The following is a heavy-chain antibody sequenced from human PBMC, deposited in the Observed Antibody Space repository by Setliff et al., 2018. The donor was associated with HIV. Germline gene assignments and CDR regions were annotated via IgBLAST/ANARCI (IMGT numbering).Heavy chain of an antibody. Sequence: GASVKVSCKATEYMILAYKMNWVRQAPGQGLEWIGRISPSNGVAEYAPKFQGRVIMTLDTSISTAYLEIPRLTSDDAAVYYCARPRVFDSFDVWGQGTMVTVSS. CDR3: ARPRVFDSFDV. J-gene: IGHJ3*01. CDR2: ISPSNGVA. V-gene: IGHV1-2*06. CDR1: EYMILAYK.